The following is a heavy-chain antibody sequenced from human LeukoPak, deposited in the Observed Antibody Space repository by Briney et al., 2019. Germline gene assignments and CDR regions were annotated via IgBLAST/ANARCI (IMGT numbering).Heavy chain of an antibody. CDR3: ARDIANMPGRDSYGYDY. D-gene: IGHD5-18*01. CDR1: GFTFRNYE. Sequence: GGSLRLSCAASGFTFRNYEMNWVRQAPGKGLEWVSYISSSGSTIWYAESVKGRFTISRDNAKNSLYLQMNSLRAGDSAVYYCARDIANMPGRDSYGYDYWGQGTLVTVSP. J-gene: IGHJ4*02. V-gene: IGHV3-48*03. CDR2: ISSSGSTI.